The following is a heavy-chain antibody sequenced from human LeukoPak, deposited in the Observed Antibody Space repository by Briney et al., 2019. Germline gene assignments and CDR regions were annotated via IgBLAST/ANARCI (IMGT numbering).Heavy chain of an antibody. Sequence: GGSLRLSCAVSGFTFSSYAMNWVRQPPGKGLEWDSVISDRGASAYYADSVKGRFTISRDNSKNTLYLQMNSLRAEDTAVYYCAKAPYRSTFYGFDPWGQGTLVTVSS. CDR2: ISDRGASA. D-gene: IGHD6-13*01. V-gene: IGHV3-23*01. CDR1: GFTFSSYA. J-gene: IGHJ5*02. CDR3: AKAPYRSTFYGFDP.